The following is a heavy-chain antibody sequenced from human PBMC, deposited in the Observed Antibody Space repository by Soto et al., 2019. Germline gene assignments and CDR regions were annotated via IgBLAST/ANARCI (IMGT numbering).Heavy chain of an antibody. Sequence: PGGSLRLSCAASGFTFSSYAMNWVRQAPGKGLEWVSAISGSGGSTYYADSVKGRFTISRDNSKNTLYLQMNSLRAEATAVYYCAKGSQAYYYYGMDVWGQGTTVTVSS. CDR3: AKGSQAYYYYGMDV. J-gene: IGHJ6*02. V-gene: IGHV3-23*01. CDR1: GFTFSSYA. D-gene: IGHD2-15*01. CDR2: ISGSGGST.